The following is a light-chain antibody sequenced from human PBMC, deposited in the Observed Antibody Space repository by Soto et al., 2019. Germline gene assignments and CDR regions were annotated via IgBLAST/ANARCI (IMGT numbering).Light chain of an antibody. J-gene: IGKJ3*01. CDR3: QQYGSSPC. CDR2: GAS. Sequence: EIGLTQPPGTLSLSPGERATLSCRASQSVSNNYLACYQQKPGQAPRLLIYGASSRATGIPDRFSGSGSGTDFTLTISRLEPEDFAVYYCQQYGSSPCFGPGTKVDIK. V-gene: IGKV3-20*01. CDR1: QSVSNNY.